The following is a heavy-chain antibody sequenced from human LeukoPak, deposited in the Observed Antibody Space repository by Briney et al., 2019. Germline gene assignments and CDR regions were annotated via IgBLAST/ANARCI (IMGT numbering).Heavy chain of an antibody. CDR3: ASIPYYYDSKGDY. CDR2: IYYSGST. Sequence: SETLSLTCTVSGGSISSGDYYWSWIRQPPGKGLEWIGYIYYSGSTYYNPSLKSRVTISVDTSKNQFSLKLSSVTAADTAVYCCASIPYYYDSKGDYWGQGTLVTVSS. J-gene: IGHJ4*02. CDR1: GGSISSGDYY. V-gene: IGHV4-30-4*01. D-gene: IGHD3-22*01.